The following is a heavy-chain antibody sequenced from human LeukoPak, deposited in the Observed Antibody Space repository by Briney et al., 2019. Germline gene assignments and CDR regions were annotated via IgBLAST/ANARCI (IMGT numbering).Heavy chain of an antibody. CDR3: ARGYYDSGTYYGYTYDY. CDR1: GFTFSRYW. D-gene: IGHD3-10*01. CDR2: IKEDGSQE. Sequence: GGSLRLSCAASGFTFSRYWMTWVRQAPGKGLEWVANIKEDGSQEYYVDSVKGRFTISRDNAKNSLSLQMISLRAKDTAVYYCARGYYDSGTYYGYTYDYWGQGTLVTVSS. V-gene: IGHV3-7*01. J-gene: IGHJ4*02.